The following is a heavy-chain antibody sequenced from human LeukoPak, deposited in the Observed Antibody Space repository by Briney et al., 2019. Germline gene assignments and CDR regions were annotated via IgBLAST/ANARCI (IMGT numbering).Heavy chain of an antibody. CDR1: GGSISSYY. V-gene: IGHV4-4*07. J-gene: IGHJ6*02. Sequence: PSETLSLTCTVSGGSISSYYWSWIRQPAGKGLEWIGRIYTSGSTNYNPSLKSRVTMSVDTSKNQFSLKLSSVTAADTAVYYCARDGRYCSSTSCYSSDGMDVWGQGTTVTVSS. CDR2: IYTSGST. D-gene: IGHD2-2*01. CDR3: ARDGRYCSSTSCYSSDGMDV.